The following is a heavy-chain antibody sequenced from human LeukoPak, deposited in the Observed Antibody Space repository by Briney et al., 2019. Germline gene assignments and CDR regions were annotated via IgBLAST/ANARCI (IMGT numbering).Heavy chain of an antibody. CDR1: GGTFSSYA. V-gene: IGHV1-69*04. CDR3: ARDPSGSGSYEAY. CDR2: IIPILGIA. J-gene: IGHJ1*01. Sequence: GASVKVSCKASGGTFSSYAISWVRQAPGQGLEWMGRIIPILGIANYAQKFQGRVTITADKSTSTAYMELSSLRSEDTAVYYCARDPSGSGSYEAYWGQDTLDPVSS. D-gene: IGHD3-10*01.